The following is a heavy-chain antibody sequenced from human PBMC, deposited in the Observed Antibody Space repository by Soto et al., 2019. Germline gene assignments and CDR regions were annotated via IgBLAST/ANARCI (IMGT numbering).Heavy chain of an antibody. J-gene: IGHJ5*02. D-gene: IGHD1-26*01. V-gene: IGHV3-23*01. CDR3: AKPRGATGSNWFDP. CDR1: GFTFSSYA. CDR2: ISGSGGST. Sequence: EVQLLESGGGLVQPGGSLRLSCAASGFTFSSYAMSWVRQAPGKGLEWVSAISGSGGSTYYADSVKGRFTISRDNSKNTLYLQMKRLRAEDTAVYYCAKPRGATGSNWFDPWGQGTLVTVSS.